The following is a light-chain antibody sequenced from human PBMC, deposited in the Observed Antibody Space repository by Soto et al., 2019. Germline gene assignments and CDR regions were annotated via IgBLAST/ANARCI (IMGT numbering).Light chain of an antibody. Sequence: DLQMTQSPSAMSASVGDRVTITCRASQDISYFLAWFQQKPGKVPKRLIYAASSLQSGAPSRFSASGSGTEFTLTISSLQPEDSATYYCLQHNRYPWTFDQGTKVGIK. CDR1: QDISYF. CDR2: AAS. V-gene: IGKV1-17*03. CDR3: LQHNRYPWT. J-gene: IGKJ1*01.